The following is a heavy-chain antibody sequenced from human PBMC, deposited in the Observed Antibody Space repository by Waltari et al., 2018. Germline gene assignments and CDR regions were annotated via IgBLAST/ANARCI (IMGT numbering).Heavy chain of an antibody. Sequence: QVQLQESGPGLVKPSETLSLTCTVSGGSISSYYWSWIRQPPGKGLEWIGYIYYSGSTNYNPSLKSRVTISVDTSKNQFSLKLSSATAADTAVYYCARDRGNVPATAIRVRAFDIWGQGTMVTVSS. V-gene: IGHV4-59*01. D-gene: IGHD2-2*02. CDR2: IYYSGST. CDR3: ARDRGNVPATAIRVRAFDI. J-gene: IGHJ3*02. CDR1: GGSISSYY.